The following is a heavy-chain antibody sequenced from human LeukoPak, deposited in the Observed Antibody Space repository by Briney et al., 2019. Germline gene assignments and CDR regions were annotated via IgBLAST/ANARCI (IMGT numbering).Heavy chain of an antibody. CDR3: ASSGYDGGGGPSPYY. Sequence: GASVKVSCKASGYTFTGYYMHWVRQAPGQGLEWMGWINPNSGGTNYAQKFQGRVTMTRDTSISTAYMELSRLRSDDTAVYYRASSGYDGGGGPSPYYWGQGTLVTVSS. D-gene: IGHD5-12*01. J-gene: IGHJ4*02. V-gene: IGHV1-2*02. CDR2: INPNSGGT. CDR1: GYTFTGYY.